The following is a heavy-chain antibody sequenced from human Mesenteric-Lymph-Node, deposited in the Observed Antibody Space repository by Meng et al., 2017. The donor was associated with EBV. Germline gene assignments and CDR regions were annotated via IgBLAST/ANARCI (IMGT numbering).Heavy chain of an antibody. J-gene: IGHJ2*01. CDR3: ARDGSSGWSVGWYFDL. CDR2: VYYSGNT. CDR1: GRSRNGSRHY. V-gene: IGHV4-39*07. D-gene: IGHD6-19*01. Sequence: QLPLETLGPVLVKPAETLTVPCSVSGRSRNGSRHYLGWFWQPPGKGLEWVGSVYYSGNTYYYPSLKSRVTISVDTSKNQFSLKLNSVTAADTAVYFCARDGSSGWSVGWYFDLWGRGTLVTVSS.